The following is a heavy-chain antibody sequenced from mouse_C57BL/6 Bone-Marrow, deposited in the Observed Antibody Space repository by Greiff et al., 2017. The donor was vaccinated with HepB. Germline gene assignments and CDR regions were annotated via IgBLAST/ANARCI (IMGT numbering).Heavy chain of an antibody. CDR2: ISDGGSYT. CDR3: ARTYYSNYRCAY. D-gene: IGHD2-5*01. CDR1: GFTFSSYA. Sequence: EVQLQESGGGLVKPGGSLKLSCAASGFTFSSYAMSWVRQTPEKRLEWVATISDGGSYTYYPDNVKGRFTISRDNAKNNLYLQMSHLKSEDTAMYYCARTYYSNYRCAYWGQGTLVTVSA. V-gene: IGHV5-4*01. J-gene: IGHJ3*01.